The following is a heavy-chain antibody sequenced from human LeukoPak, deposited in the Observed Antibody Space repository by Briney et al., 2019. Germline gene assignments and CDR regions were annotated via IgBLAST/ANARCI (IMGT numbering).Heavy chain of an antibody. Sequence: PSETLSLTCTVSGDSVNTASYYWGWIRQPPGKGLEWIGSIYFSGNTYYNWSLKSRVTISIDTSKNQFSLNLSSVTAADTAVYYRARQGAYYYDSTKFTFEYWGQGTLVSVSS. CDR1: GDSVNTASYY. J-gene: IGHJ4*02. D-gene: IGHD3-22*01. CDR3: ARQGAYYYDSTKFTFEY. CDR2: IYFSGNT. V-gene: IGHV4-39*01.